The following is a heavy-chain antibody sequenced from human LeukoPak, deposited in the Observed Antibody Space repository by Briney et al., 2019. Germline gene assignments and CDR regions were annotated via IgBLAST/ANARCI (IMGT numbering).Heavy chain of an antibody. Sequence: PGGSLRLSCAASGFTFSSYDTHWVRQATGKGLEWVSAIGTAGDTYYPGSVKGRFTISRENAKNSLYLQMNSLRAGDTAVYYCARDQVAVARNYYYMDVWGKGTTVTISS. CDR2: IGTAGDT. CDR1: GFTFSSYD. CDR3: ARDQVAVARNYYYMDV. D-gene: IGHD6-19*01. V-gene: IGHV3-13*01. J-gene: IGHJ6*03.